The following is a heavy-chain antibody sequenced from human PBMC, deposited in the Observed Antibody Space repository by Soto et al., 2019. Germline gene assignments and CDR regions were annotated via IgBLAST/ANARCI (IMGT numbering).Heavy chain of an antibody. CDR1: GFTFSSYG. J-gene: IGHJ4*02. V-gene: IGHV3-33*01. CDR3: ARELGYCSGGSCPGFDY. D-gene: IGHD2-15*01. Sequence: QVQLVESGGGVVQPGRSLRLSCAASGFTFSSYGMHWVRQAPGKGLEWVAVIWYDGSNKYYADSVKGRFTISRDNSKNTLYLQMNSLRAEDTAVYYCARELGYCSGGSCPGFDYWGQGTLVTVSS. CDR2: IWYDGSNK.